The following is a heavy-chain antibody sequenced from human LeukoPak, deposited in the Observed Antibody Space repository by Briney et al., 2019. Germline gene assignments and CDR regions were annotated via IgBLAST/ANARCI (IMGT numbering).Heavy chain of an antibody. V-gene: IGHV3-7*01. D-gene: IGHD3-9*01. Sequence: GGSLRLSCAASGFTFSSYWKSWVRQAPGKGLEWVANIKQDGSEKYYVDSVKGRFTISRDNAKNSLYLQMNSLRAEDTAVYYCARDLRRYFDWLLSAYFDYWGQGTLVTVSS. J-gene: IGHJ4*02. CDR3: ARDLRRYFDWLLSAYFDY. CDR1: GFTFSSYW. CDR2: IKQDGSEK.